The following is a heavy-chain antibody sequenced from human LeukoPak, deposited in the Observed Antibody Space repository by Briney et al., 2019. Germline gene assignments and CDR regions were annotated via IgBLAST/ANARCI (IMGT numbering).Heavy chain of an antibody. V-gene: IGHV3-30*03. CDR3: AILVAVADRFDY. Sequence: PGGSLTLSCAASGFTFSSYGMRCVRQAPGKGLEWVAVISYDGSNKYYADSVKGRFTISRDNSKNTLYLQMNSLRAEDTAVYYCAILVAVADRFDYWGQGTLVTVSS. CDR2: ISYDGSNK. D-gene: IGHD6-19*01. J-gene: IGHJ4*02. CDR1: GFTFSSYG.